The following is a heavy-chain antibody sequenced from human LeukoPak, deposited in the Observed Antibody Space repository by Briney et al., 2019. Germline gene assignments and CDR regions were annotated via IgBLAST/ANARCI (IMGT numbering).Heavy chain of an antibody. V-gene: IGHV4-34*01. CDR2: INHSGST. J-gene: IGHJ5*02. Sequence: SETLSLTCAVYGGSFSGYYWSWIRQPPGKGLEWIGEINHSGSTNYNPSLKSRVTISVDTSKNQFSLKLSSVTAADTAVYYCARTGYSSSWYRFNWFDPWGQGTMVTVSS. D-gene: IGHD6-13*01. CDR3: ARTGYSSSWYRFNWFDP. CDR1: GGSFSGYY.